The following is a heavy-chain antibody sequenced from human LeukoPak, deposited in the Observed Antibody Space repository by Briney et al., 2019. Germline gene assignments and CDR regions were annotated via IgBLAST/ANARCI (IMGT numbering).Heavy chain of an antibody. J-gene: IGHJ4*02. CDR2: ISSSGSTI. Sequence: GGSLRLSCAASGFTFSDYYMSWIRQAPGKGLEWVSYISSSGSTICYADSVKGRFTISRDNAKNSLYLQMNSLRAEDTAVYYCARVRLMTTVNYWGQGTLVTVSS. CDR3: ARVRLMTTVNY. V-gene: IGHV3-11*01. CDR1: GFTFSDYY. D-gene: IGHD4-17*01.